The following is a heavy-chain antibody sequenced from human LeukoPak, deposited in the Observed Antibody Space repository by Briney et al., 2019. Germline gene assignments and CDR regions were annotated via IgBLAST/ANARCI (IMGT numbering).Heavy chain of an antibody. CDR1: GFTFSSYG. V-gene: IGHV3-30*18. J-gene: IGHJ5*02. D-gene: IGHD3-3*01. CDR2: ISYDGSNK. Sequence: GSLRLSCAASGFTFSSYGMHWVRQAPGKGLEWVAVISYDGSNKYYADSVKGRFTISRDNSKNTLYLQMNSLRAEDTAVYYCAKQQAGTYYGAEGWFDPWGQGTLVTVSS. CDR3: AKQQAGTYYGAEGWFDP.